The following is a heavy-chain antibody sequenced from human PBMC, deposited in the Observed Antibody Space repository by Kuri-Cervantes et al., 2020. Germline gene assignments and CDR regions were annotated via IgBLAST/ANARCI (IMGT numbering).Heavy chain of an antibody. D-gene: IGHD3-10*01. V-gene: IGHV3-30*03. J-gene: IGHJ4*02. CDR2: ISYDGSNK. CDR1: GFTFSSYG. CDR3: AGEGQAGYYGSGSYNPPADY. Sequence: GGSLRLSCAASGFTFSSYGMHWVRQAPGKGLEWVAVISYDGSNKYYADSVKGRFTISRDNAKNSLYLQMNSLRAEDTAVYYCAGEGQAGYYGSGSYNPPADYWGQGTLVTVSS.